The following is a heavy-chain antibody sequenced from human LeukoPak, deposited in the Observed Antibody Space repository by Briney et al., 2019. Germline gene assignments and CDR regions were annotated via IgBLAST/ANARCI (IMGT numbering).Heavy chain of an antibody. CDR3: ARGTDYSDY. D-gene: IGHD3/OR15-3a*01. V-gene: IGHV3-21*01. J-gene: IGHJ4*02. Sequence: GGSLRLSCAASGFTSSSYSMNWVRQAPGKGLEWVSYISTSSTYIYYADSVKGRFTISRDSAKNSLYLQMNSLRAEDTAVYYCARGTDYSDYWGQGTLVTVSS. CDR2: ISTSSTYI. CDR1: GFTSSSYS.